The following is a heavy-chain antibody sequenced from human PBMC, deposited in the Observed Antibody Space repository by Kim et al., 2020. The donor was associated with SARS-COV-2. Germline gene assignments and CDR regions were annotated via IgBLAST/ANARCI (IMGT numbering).Heavy chain of an antibody. CDR3: ARAPFGTGTDH. V-gene: IGHV3-7*04. D-gene: IGHD1-1*01. J-gene: IGHJ4*02. Sequence: YYVDPGRGRFTISRDNAKNSLHLQMSILRVEDTAVYYCARAPFGTGTDHWGQGTLVTVSS.